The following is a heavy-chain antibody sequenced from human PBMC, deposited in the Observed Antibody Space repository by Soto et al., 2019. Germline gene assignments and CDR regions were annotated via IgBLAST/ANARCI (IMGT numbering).Heavy chain of an antibody. CDR2: ISASGSDI. Sequence: EVQLLESGGGLVQPGGSLRLSCAASGFTFTGYAMNWVRQAPGKGLEWVSTISASGSDIFYADSVKGRFTISRDNSKNTLYLQMSGLRAEDTAVYYCAKSGSRWELTQAWGQGTLVTVSS. J-gene: IGHJ5*02. CDR1: GFTFTGYA. CDR3: AKSGSRWELTQA. D-gene: IGHD1-26*01. V-gene: IGHV3-23*01.